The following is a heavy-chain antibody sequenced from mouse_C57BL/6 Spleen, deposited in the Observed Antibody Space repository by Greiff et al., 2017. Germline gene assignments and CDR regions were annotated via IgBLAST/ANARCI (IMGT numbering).Heavy chain of an antibody. CDR2: IYPGDGDT. CDR3: ARSALGRDAMDY. Sequence: QVQLQQSGPELVKPGASVKISCKASGYAFSSSWMNWVKQRPGKGLEWIGRIYPGDGDTNYNGKFKGKATLTADKSSSTAYMQLSSLTSEDSAVYFCARSALGRDAMDYWGQGTSVTVSS. V-gene: IGHV1-82*01. CDR1: GYAFSSSW. J-gene: IGHJ4*01. D-gene: IGHD4-1*01.